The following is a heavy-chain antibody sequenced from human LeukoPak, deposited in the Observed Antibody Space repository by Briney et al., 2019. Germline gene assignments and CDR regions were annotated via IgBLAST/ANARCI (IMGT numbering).Heavy chain of an antibody. CDR2: IRSKANSYAT. CDR3: TRLGVVTLDY. CDR1: GFSFNNAW. Sequence: GGSLRLSCEASGFSFNNAWMTWVRQAPGKGLEWVGRIRSKANSYATAYAASVKGRFTISRDDSKNTAYLQMNSLKTEDTAVYYCTRLGVVTLDYWGQGTLVTVSS. V-gene: IGHV3-73*01. D-gene: IGHD4-23*01. J-gene: IGHJ4*02.